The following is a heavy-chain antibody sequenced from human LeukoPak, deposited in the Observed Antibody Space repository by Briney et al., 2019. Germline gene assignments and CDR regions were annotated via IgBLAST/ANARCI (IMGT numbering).Heavy chain of an antibody. CDR1: GFTFRSYA. V-gene: IGHV3-23*01. J-gene: IGHJ6*03. D-gene: IGHD1-26*01. Sequence: PGGSLRLSCGASGFTFRSYAMSWVRQAPGKGPEWVSAISGSGDSTYYADSVKGRFTISRDNSKNTLYLQMNSLRAEDTAVYYCAKDTGGSYSPYYYYYMDVWAKGTTVTVSS. CDR2: ISGSGDST. CDR3: AKDTGGSYSPYYYYYMDV.